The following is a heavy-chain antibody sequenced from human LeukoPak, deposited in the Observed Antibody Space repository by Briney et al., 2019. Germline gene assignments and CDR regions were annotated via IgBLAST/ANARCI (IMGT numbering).Heavy chain of an antibody. CDR1: GGSISSGGYS. D-gene: IGHD6-19*01. CDR3: ARAAQAGRGAFDI. V-gene: IGHV4-30-2*01. Sequence: PSETLSLTCAVSGGSISSGGYSWSWIRQPPGKGLEWIGYSYHSGSTYYNPSLKSRVTISVDRSKNQFSLKLSSVTAADTAVYYCARAAQAGRGAFDIWGQGTMVTVSS. CDR2: SYHSGST. J-gene: IGHJ3*02.